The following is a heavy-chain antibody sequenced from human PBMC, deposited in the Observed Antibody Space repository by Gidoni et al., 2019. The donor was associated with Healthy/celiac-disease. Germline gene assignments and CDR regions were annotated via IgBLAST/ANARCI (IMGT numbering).Heavy chain of an antibody. CDR2: ISYDGRNN. J-gene: IGHJ6*02. V-gene: IGHV3-30*04. CDR1: GFTFSSYA. D-gene: IGHD3-10*01. CDR3: ARGFGRRYGMDV. Sequence: QVQLVESGGGVVQPGRSLRLSCAASGFTFSSYAMHWVRQAPGKGLEWVAVISYDGRNNYYADSVKGRFTISRDNSKNTLYLQMNSLRAEDTAVYYCARGFGRRYGMDVWGQGTTVTVSS.